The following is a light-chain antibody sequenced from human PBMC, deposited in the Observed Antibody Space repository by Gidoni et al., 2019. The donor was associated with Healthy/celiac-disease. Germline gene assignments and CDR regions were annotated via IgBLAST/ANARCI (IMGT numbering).Light chain of an antibody. Sequence: QSALTQPRSVSGSPGQSVTISCTGTSSDVGGYNYVSWYQQHPGKAPKLMLYDVSKRPSGVPERVSGAKSGNTASLTISGLQAEDEADYYCCSYAGSYPVVFGGGTKLTVL. CDR1: SSDVGGYNY. J-gene: IGLJ2*01. CDR2: DVS. V-gene: IGLV2-11*01. CDR3: CSYAGSYPVV.